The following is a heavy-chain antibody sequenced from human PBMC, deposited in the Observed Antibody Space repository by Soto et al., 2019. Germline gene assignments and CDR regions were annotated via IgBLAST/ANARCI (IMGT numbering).Heavy chain of an antibody. CDR3: ARDDSYGFYYYYYGMDV. V-gene: IGHV1-2*02. J-gene: IGHJ6*02. Sequence: ASVKVSCKASGYTFTGYYMHWVRPAPGQGLEWMGWINPNSGGTNYAQKFQGRVTMTRDTSISTAYMELSRLRSDDTAVYYCARDDSYGFYYYYYGMDVWGQGTTVTVSS. CDR2: INPNSGGT. CDR1: GYTFTGYY. D-gene: IGHD5-18*01.